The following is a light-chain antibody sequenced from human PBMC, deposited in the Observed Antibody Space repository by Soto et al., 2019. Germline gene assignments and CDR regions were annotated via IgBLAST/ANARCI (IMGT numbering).Light chain of an antibody. CDR1: RSDVGGYNY. CDR3: SSYTSSSTVV. CDR2: DVS. V-gene: IGLV2-14*01. Sequence: QSALTQPASVSRSPGQSITISCTGTRSDVGGYNYVSWYQQHPGKAPKLMIYDVSNRASGVSNRFSGSKSGNTASLTISGLQAEDEADYYCSSYTSSSTVVFGGGTKLTVL. J-gene: IGLJ2*01.